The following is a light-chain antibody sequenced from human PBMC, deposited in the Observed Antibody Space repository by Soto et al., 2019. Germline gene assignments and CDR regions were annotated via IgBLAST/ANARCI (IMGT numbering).Light chain of an antibody. V-gene: IGKV3-20*01. Sequence: EIVLTQSPGTLSLSPGETASLSCRASQSISSSYLAWYQQKPGQAPRLLIYGASSRATGIPDRFSGSGSGTDFTLTIRRLEPEDFAVYYCQQYGDSPTFGQGTKVDI. CDR3: QQYGDSPT. J-gene: IGKJ1*01. CDR1: QSISSSY. CDR2: GAS.